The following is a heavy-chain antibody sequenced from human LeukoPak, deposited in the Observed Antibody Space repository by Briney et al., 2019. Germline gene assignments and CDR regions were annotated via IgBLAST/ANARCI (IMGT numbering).Heavy chain of an antibody. CDR1: GGSFSGYY. D-gene: IGHD3-22*01. CDR2: INHSGST. V-gene: IGHV4-34*01. J-gene: IGHJ4*02. CDR3: ASRPWTYYYDSSGYYFDY. Sequence: SETLSLTCAVYGGSFSGYYWSWIRQPPGKGLEWIGEINHSGSTNYNLSLKSRVTISVDTSKNQFSLKLSSVTAADTAVYYCASRPWTYYYDSSGYYFDYWGQGTLVTVSS.